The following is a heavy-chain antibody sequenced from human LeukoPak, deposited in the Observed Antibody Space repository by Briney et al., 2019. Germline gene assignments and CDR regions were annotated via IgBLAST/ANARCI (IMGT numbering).Heavy chain of an antibody. D-gene: IGHD3-22*01. Sequence: GGSLRLSCAASGFTVSSNYMSWVRQAPGKGLEWVSSITGSSSDIYYADSVKGRITISRDNAKNSLYLQMNSLRAEDTAVYYCARDLDSSAYYQGFDYWGQGTLVTVSS. J-gene: IGHJ4*02. V-gene: IGHV3-21*01. CDR1: GFTVSSNY. CDR3: ARDLDSSAYYQGFDY. CDR2: ITGSSSDI.